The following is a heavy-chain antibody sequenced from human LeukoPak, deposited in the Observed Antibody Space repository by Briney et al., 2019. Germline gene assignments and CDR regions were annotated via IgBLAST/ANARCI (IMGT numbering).Heavy chain of an antibody. CDR1: GGTFSSYA. Sequence: ASVKVSCKASGGTFSSYAISWVRQAPGQGLEWMGGIIPIFGTANYAQKFQGRVTITADKSTSTAYMELSSLRSEDTAVYYCARDLEGYDSSDYYYGRYFDYWGQGTLVTVSS. J-gene: IGHJ4*02. V-gene: IGHV1-69*06. CDR3: ARDLEGYDSSDYYYGRYFDY. CDR2: IIPIFGTA. D-gene: IGHD3-22*01.